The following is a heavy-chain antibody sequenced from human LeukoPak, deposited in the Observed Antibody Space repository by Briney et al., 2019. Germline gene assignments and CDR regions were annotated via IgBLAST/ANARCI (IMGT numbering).Heavy chain of an antibody. CDR2: VYYNGNT. CDR1: GEPISSYY. J-gene: IGHJ4*02. D-gene: IGHD2-2*01. CDR3: ARGVVVPAAYFDY. V-gene: IGHV4-59*01. Sequence: SETLSLTCLVSGEPISSYYWSWIRQAPGRGPEYIGNVYYNGNTNYNPSLKSRVTISVDTSKNQFSLKLSSVTAADTAVYYCARGVVVPAAYFDYWGQGTLVTVSS.